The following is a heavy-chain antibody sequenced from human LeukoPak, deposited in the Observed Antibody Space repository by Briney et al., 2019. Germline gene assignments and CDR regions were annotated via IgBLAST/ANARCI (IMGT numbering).Heavy chain of an antibody. J-gene: IGHJ2*01. CDR2: ISAYNGNT. Sequence: GASVKVSCKASGYTFTSYGISWVRQAPGQGLEWMGWISAYNGNTNYAQKLQGRVTMTTDTSTSTAYMELRSLRSDDTAVYYCARHDWGVVYWYFDLWGRGTLVTVSS. D-gene: IGHD7-27*01. CDR3: ARHDWGVVYWYFDL. CDR1: GYTFTSYG. V-gene: IGHV1-18*01.